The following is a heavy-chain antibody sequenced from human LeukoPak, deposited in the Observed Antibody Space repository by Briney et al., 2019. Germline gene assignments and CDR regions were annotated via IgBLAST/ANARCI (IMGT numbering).Heavy chain of an antibody. CDR1: GGSFSTGGYY. J-gene: IGHJ5*02. CDR3: ARSSLSENWFDP. Sequence: PSETLSLTCTVSGGSFSTGGYYWSRIRQHPGKGLEWIGYMYYTGSTYINPSLQSRATISIDTSKTQFSLNLTSVTAADTAVYYCARSSLSENWFDPWGRGTLVTVSS. CDR2: MYYTGST. V-gene: IGHV4-31*03.